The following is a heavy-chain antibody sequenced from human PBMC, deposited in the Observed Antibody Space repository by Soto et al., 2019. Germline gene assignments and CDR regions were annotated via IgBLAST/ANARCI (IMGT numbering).Heavy chain of an antibody. J-gene: IGHJ4*02. V-gene: IGHV4-61*01. D-gene: IGHD2-8*01. CDR3: ARAGLVYAILDY. CDR1: GGSVSSGSYY. CDR2: IYYSGST. Sequence: PSETLSLTCTVSGGSVSSGSYYWSWIRQPPGKGLEWIGYIYYSGSTNYNPSLKSRVTISVDTSKNQFSLKLSSVTAADTAVYYCARAGLVYAILDYWGQGTLVTVSS.